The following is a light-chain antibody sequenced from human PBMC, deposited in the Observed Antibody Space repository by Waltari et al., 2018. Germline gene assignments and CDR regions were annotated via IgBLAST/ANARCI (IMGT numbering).Light chain of an antibody. Sequence: DIVLTQSPATLSLSPGERATLSCRASQSVNNYLAWYQQKPGQAPRLLIYDTSNSATGIPARFSGSGSGTDFTLTISSLETEDFAVYYCQQRTNWPLTFGGGTKVEIK. V-gene: IGKV3-11*01. CDR2: DTS. CDR3: QQRTNWPLT. J-gene: IGKJ4*01. CDR1: QSVNNY.